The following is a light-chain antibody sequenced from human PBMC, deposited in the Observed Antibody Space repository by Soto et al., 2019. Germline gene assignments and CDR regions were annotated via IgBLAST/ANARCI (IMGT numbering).Light chain of an antibody. J-gene: IGKJ2*01. CDR2: GAS. Sequence: EIVLTQSPGTLSLSPGERATLSCRASQSVSSSYLAWYQQKPGQAPRLLIYGASSRATGIPDRFSGSGSGTELALSVSILEPEVFAVYYCQQYGSSPYTFGEATKLEIK. V-gene: IGKV3-20*01. CDR1: QSVSSSY. CDR3: QQYGSSPYT.